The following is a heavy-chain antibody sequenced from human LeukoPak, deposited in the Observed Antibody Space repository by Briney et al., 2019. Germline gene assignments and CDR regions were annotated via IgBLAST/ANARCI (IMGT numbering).Heavy chain of an antibody. V-gene: IGHV3-23*01. CDR2: ISGSGGST. J-gene: IGHJ4*02. D-gene: IGHD3-22*01. Sequence: GGSLRLSCAASGFTFSSYAMSWVRQAPGKGLEWVSAISGSGGSTYYADSVKGRFTISRDNSKNTLYLQMNSLRAEDTAVYYCAKDLAYYYDSSGYYYFDYWGQGTLVTASS. CDR1: GFTFSSYA. CDR3: AKDLAYYYDSSGYYYFDY.